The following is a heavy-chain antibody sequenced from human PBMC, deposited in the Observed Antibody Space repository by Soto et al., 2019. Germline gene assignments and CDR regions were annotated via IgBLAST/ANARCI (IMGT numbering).Heavy chain of an antibody. CDR3: ARDRSEFARWFDR. Sequence: QVQLVESGGGLVQPERSLRLSCAASGFTFRNHGMHWVRQAPGKGLEWVAVIWYDESHEFYADSVKGRFSISRDNAKNTLYLQMNSLRAEDPAMYYCARDRSEFARWFDRWGQGTLVTVSS. CDR2: IWYDESHE. D-gene: IGHD2-21*01. J-gene: IGHJ5*02. CDR1: GFTFRNHG. V-gene: IGHV3-33*01.